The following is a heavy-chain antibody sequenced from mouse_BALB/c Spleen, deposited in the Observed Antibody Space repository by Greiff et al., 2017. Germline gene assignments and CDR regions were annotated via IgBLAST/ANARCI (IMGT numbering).Heavy chain of an antibody. Sequence: EVKLLESGPGLVKPSQSLSLTCTVTGYSITSDYAWNWIRQFPGNKLEWMGYISFSGSPSYNPSLKSRISITRDTSKNQFFLHLNSVTTDDTATYYCARSNYGSSWFDYWGQGTTLTVSS. CDR3: ARSNYGSSWFDY. J-gene: IGHJ2*01. CDR2: ISFSGSP. V-gene: IGHV3-2*02. D-gene: IGHD1-1*01. CDR1: GYSITSDYA.